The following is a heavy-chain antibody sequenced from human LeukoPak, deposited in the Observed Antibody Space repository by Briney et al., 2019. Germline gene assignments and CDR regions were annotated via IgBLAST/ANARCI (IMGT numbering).Heavy chain of an antibody. Sequence: SETLSLTCTVSGGSISSGTYHWSWIRQYPEKGLEWIGHISYGGTTYYNPSLNSQATISLDTSTNHFSLRLNSVPAAHPAVYYRARGCGRYGGTDYWGQGTLVTVSS. CDR3: ARGCGRYGGTDY. J-gene: IGHJ4*02. CDR2: ISYGGTT. CDR1: GGSISSGTYH. D-gene: IGHD2-21*01. V-gene: IGHV4-31*01.